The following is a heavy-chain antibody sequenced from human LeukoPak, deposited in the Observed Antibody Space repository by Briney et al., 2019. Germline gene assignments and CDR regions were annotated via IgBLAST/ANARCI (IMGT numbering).Heavy chain of an antibody. CDR2: ISGSGSRT. V-gene: IGHV3-23*01. J-gene: IGHJ4*02. Sequence: GGSLTLSCAASGFTFSTYIMSWVRQAPGKGLEWVSSISGSGSRTYYADSVKGRFSISRDNSRNTLYMQMNSLRGKATGVYYCARVGSLGTHFEHWGQGTLVTVSS. CDR1: GFTFSTYI. CDR3: ARVGSLGTHFEH. D-gene: IGHD3-16*01.